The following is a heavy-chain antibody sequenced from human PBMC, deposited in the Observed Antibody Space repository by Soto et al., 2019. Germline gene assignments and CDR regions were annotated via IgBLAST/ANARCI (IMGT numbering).Heavy chain of an antibody. CDR2: IYYTGST. CDR1: GGSINSYY. J-gene: IGHJ4*02. Sequence: QVQLQESGPGLVKPSETLSLTCTVSGGSINSYYWSWIRQSPGKGLEWIGYIYYTGSTSYNPSLKSRVTLSVDTSKNQFFLKLSSVPAADTAVYYCAKGPNWDFVYWGQGTLTTVSS. D-gene: IGHD3-16*01. V-gene: IGHV4-59*08. CDR3: AKGPNWDFVY.